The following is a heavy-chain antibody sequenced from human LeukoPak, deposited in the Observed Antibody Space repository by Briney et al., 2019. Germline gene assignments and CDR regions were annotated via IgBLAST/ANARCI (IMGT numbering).Heavy chain of an antibody. CDR1: GGTFSSYA. CDR2: IIPIFGTA. J-gene: IGHJ3*02. V-gene: IGHV1-69*06. D-gene: IGHD6-13*01. Sequence: SVKVSCKASGGTFSSYAISWVRQAPGQGLEWMGGIIPIFGTANYAQKFQGRVTITADKSTSTAYMELSSLRSEDTAVYYCARSIAAAVREFDAFDIWGQGTMVTVSS. CDR3: ARSIAAAVREFDAFDI.